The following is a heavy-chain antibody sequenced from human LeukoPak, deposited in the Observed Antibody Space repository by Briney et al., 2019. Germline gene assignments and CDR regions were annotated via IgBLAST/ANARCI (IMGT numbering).Heavy chain of an antibody. D-gene: IGHD3-22*01. CDR2: MNPISGNT. CDR1: GGTFTSYD. J-gene: IGHJ4*02. CDR3: ARGPFSNYYDSSGYDFDY. Sequence: ASVKVSCKASGGTFTSYDINWVRQAPGQGLEWMGWMNPISGNTGYAQKFQGRVTMTRNTFISTAYMELSSLRSEDTAVYYCARGPFSNYYDSSGYDFDYWGQGTLVTVSS. V-gene: IGHV1-8*01.